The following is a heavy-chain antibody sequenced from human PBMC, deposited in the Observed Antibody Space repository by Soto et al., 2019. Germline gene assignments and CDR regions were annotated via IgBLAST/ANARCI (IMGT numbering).Heavy chain of an antibody. CDR2: ISYDGSNK. CDR3: ARGWTPGIAAAGRDY. J-gene: IGHJ4*02. CDR1: GFTFSGYA. Sequence: QVQLVESGGGVVQPGRSLRLSCAASGFTFSGYAMHWVRQAPGKGLEWVAVISYDGSNKYYADSVKGRFTISRDNSKTSLYLQINSLRADDTSVYYCARGWTPGIAAAGRDYWGQGTLVTVSS. D-gene: IGHD6-13*01. V-gene: IGHV3-30*04.